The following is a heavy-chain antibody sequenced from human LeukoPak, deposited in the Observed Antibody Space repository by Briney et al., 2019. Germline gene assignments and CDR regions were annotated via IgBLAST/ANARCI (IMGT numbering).Heavy chain of an antibody. J-gene: IGHJ3*02. CDR2: IYYSGST. CDR3: ARVPHDAFDI. Sequence: SQTRSLTCTVSGGSISSGDYYWSWIRQPPGKGLEWIGYIYYSGSTYYNPSLKSRVTISVDTSNNQFSLKLSSVTAADTAVYYCARVPHDAFDIWGQGTMVTVSS. CDR1: GGSISSGDYY. V-gene: IGHV4-30-4*08.